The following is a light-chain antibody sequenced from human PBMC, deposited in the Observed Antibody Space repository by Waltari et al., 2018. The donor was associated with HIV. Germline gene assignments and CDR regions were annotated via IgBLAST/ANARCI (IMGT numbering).Light chain of an antibody. CDR1: QNIGKT. J-gene: IGKJ4*01. V-gene: IGKV1-12*01. CDR2: EAS. CDR3: QQAKTFPHT. Sequence: IQMTQSPSSVSVAVGGAVSINCRASQNIGKTLAWYQLKSNKAPRLLIYEASRLDDGVPARFSGSGSKSNFSLDITNFQPEDYGIYVSQQAKTFPHTFAGGTRVE.